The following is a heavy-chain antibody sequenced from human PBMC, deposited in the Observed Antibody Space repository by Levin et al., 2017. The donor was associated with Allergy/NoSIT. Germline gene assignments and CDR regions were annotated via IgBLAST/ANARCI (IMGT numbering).Heavy chain of an antibody. CDR3: ARRRLRKYDYYMDV. CDR2: INHSGST. J-gene: IGHJ6*03. D-gene: IGHD3-16*01. Sequence: SQTLSLTCAVYGGSFSGYYWSWIRQPPGKGLEWIGEINHSGSTNYNPSLKSRVTISVDTSKNQFSLKLSSVTAADTAVYYCARRRLRKYDYYMDVWGKGTTVTVSS. V-gene: IGHV4-34*01. CDR1: GGSFSGYY.